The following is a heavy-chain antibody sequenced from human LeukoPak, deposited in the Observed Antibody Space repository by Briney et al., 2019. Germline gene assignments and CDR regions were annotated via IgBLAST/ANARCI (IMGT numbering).Heavy chain of an antibody. Sequence: PSETLSLTCTVSGGSISSSSYYWGWIRQPPGKGLEWIGSIYYSGGTYYNPSLKSRVTISVDTSKHQFSLKLSSVTAADTAVYYCARYPGVVAGLPAFDFWGQGTMVTVSS. CDR1: GGSISSSSYY. J-gene: IGHJ3*01. CDR2: IYYSGGT. V-gene: IGHV4-39*07. CDR3: ARYPGVVAGLPAFDF. D-gene: IGHD2-15*01.